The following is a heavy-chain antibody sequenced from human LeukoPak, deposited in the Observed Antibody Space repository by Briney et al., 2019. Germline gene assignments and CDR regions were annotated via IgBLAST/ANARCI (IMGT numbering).Heavy chain of an antibody. CDR3: ARDLGQYYDTSDNWFDP. V-gene: IGHV3-74*01. Sequence: GGSLRLSCAASGFTFSNYWMHWVRQAPGKGLVWVSRISSDGINTSYADSVKGRFTISRDNAKNTLNLQMNSLRAEDTAVYYCARDLGQYYDTSDNWFDPWGQGTLVTVSS. J-gene: IGHJ5*02. CDR1: GFTFSNYW. D-gene: IGHD3-22*01. CDR2: ISSDGINT.